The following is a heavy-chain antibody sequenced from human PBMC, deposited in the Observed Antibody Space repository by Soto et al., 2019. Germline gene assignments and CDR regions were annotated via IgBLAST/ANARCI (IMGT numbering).Heavy chain of an antibody. CDR3: ASYQHWKRNYYYGMDV. J-gene: IGHJ6*02. CDR1: GYTFTSYG. Sequence: QVQLVQSGAELKKPGASVKVSCKPSGYTFTSYGISWVRQAPGQGLDGMGWISAYNGNTNYAQKLQGRVTMTTDTSTSTAYMELRSLRSDDTAVYYCASYQHWKRNYYYGMDVWGQGTTVTVSS. V-gene: IGHV1-18*01. D-gene: IGHD1-1*01. CDR2: ISAYNGNT.